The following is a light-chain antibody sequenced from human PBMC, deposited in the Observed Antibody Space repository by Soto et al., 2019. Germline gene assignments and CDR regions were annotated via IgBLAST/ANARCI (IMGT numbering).Light chain of an antibody. CDR1: QSVRSY. J-gene: IGKJ1*01. Sequence: DIQMTQSPSSLSASVSERVTIACRASQSVRSYLNWYQQKPGKAPKLLIFAASSLESGVPSRFSGSGSGTEFTLTITSLQPDDFATYYCQQYNSYPWTFGQGTKVDIK. CDR3: QQYNSYPWT. V-gene: IGKV1-17*01. CDR2: AAS.